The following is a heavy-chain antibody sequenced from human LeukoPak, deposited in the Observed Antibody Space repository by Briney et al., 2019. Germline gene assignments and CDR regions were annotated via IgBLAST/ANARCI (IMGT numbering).Heavy chain of an antibody. D-gene: IGHD6-19*01. Sequence: GESLKISCKGSGYSFTNYWIGWVRQMPGKGLEWMGIIYPDDPDTRYSPSFQGQVTISADKSISTAYLQWSSLKASDTAMYYCARQRGAVAGTLDYWGQGTLVTVSS. V-gene: IGHV5-51*01. J-gene: IGHJ4*02. CDR2: IYPDDPDT. CDR1: GYSFTNYW. CDR3: ARQRGAVAGTLDY.